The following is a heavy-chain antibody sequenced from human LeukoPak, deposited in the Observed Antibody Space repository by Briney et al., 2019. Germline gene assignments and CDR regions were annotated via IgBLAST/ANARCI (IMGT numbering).Heavy chain of an antibody. D-gene: IGHD3-10*01. CDR2: IYYSGNT. CDR1: GVSISSSNSY. V-gene: IGHV4-39*02. CDR3: ARDPLWFGAYDAFDI. Sequence: SETLSLTCTVSGVSISSSNSYWGWIRQPPGKGLEWIGSIYYSGNTYYNASLKSQVSISIDTSKNQFSLQLNSVTPEDTAVYYCARDPLWFGAYDAFDIWGQGTMVTVSS. J-gene: IGHJ3*02.